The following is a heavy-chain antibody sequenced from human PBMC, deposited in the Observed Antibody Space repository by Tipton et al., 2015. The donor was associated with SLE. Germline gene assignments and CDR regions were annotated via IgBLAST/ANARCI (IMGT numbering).Heavy chain of an antibody. CDR3: ARVALTGDSGY. CDR1: GFTFSSYE. Sequence: SLRLSCAASGFTFSSYEMNWVRQAPGKGLEWVSYISSSGSTIYYADSVKGRFTISRDNAKNSLYLQMNSLRAEDTAVYYCARVALTGDSGYWGQGTLVTVSS. V-gene: IGHV3-48*03. CDR2: ISSSGSTI. D-gene: IGHD7-27*01. J-gene: IGHJ4*02.